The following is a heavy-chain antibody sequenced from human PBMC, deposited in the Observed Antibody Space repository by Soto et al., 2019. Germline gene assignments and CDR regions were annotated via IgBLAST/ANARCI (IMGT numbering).Heavy chain of an antibody. D-gene: IGHD6-19*01. CDR1: GDSVTSDSYY. Sequence: QVQLQESGPGLVKPSGTLSLTCSVSGDSVTSDSYYWTWIRQAPGKTLEWVGFILSSGGTSTNPSLRSRLSMSVDTSKNQFSMRLTSVTAAHTGVYFCAKGFSPGLYVDSWGRGAQVTVSS. CDR3: AKGFSPGLYVDS. CDR2: ILSSGGT. J-gene: IGHJ5*01. V-gene: IGHV4-61*01.